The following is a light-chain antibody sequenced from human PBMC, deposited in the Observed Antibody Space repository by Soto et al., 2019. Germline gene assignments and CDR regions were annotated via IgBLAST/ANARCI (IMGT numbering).Light chain of an antibody. CDR2: DVS. V-gene: IGLV2-14*01. CDR3: GSYTTSRSVV. CDR1: SSDVGAYNY. J-gene: IGLJ2*01. Sequence: QSVLTQPATVSGSPGQSIAISCTGTSSDVGAYNYVSWYQQHPGKAPKLVIYDVSNRPSGVSNRFSGSKSGNTASLTISGLQAEEEADYYCGSYTTSRSVVFGGGTKLTVL.